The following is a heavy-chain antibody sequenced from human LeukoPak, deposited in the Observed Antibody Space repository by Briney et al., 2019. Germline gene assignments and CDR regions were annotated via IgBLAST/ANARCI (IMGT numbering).Heavy chain of an antibody. Sequence: GGCLRLSCAASGFTLSNDWMSWVRQAPGKGLEWGANIKQEGSEKNYVDSVKGRFTTSRDNAKNSLYLQMNSLKTEDTAVYYCADLGDYGVGWGQGTLVTVSS. CDR3: ADLGDYGVG. D-gene: IGHD4-17*01. V-gene: IGHV3-7*05. J-gene: IGHJ4*02. CDR1: GFTLSNDW. CDR2: IKQEGSEK.